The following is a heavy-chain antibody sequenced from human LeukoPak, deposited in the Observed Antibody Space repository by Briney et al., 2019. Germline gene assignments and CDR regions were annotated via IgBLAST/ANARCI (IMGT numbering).Heavy chain of an antibody. Sequence: PSETLSLTCTVSGVSISSDYWSWIRQPPGKGLEWIGYISYSGSTNYNPSLKNRVTISVDTSKNQFSLKLSSVTAADTAVYYCARGGGGSKLLDYWGQGTLVTVSS. D-gene: IGHD3-16*01. V-gene: IGHV4-59*01. CDR1: GVSISSDY. J-gene: IGHJ4*02. CDR3: ARGGGGSKLLDY. CDR2: ISYSGST.